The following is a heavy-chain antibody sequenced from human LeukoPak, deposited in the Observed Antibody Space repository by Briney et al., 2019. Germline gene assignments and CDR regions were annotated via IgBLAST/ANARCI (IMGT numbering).Heavy chain of an antibody. J-gene: IGHJ5*02. CDR2: ITGGGVP. CDR1: GFTFSNFC. CDR3: AKGKATGAVDWFDP. D-gene: IGHD2-8*02. V-gene: IGHV3-23*01. Sequence: GGSLRLSCAASGFTFSNFCMMWVRQAPGKGLEWVSSITGGGVPYYVDFVKGRFTVSRDNSKNTLYLQINSLTAEDTAFYYCAKGKATGAVDWFDPWGQGTLVTVSS.